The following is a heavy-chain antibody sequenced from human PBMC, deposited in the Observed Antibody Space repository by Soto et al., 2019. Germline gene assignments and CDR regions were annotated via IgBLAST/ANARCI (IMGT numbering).Heavy chain of an antibody. D-gene: IGHD5-12*01. CDR1: GGSISSSNW. J-gene: IGHJ3*02. Sequence: PSETLSPTCAVSGGSISSSNWWSWVRQPPGQGLEWIGGIYHSGSTNYNPSLKSRVTISVEKSKNQFSLKLSSVTAADTAVYYCARDRPQGHGYNENAFDIWGQGTMVTV. V-gene: IGHV4-4*02. CDR3: ARDRPQGHGYNENAFDI. CDR2: IYHSGST.